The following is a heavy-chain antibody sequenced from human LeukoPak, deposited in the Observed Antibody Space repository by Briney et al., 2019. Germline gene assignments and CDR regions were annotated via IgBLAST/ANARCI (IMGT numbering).Heavy chain of an antibody. J-gene: IGHJ4*02. CDR2: ITSSGAYI. Sequence: PGGSLRLSCAASGFTFNYYNMNWVRQAPGKALEWVSSITSSGAYIFYADSVRGRFTISRDNAKDSLYLQVNSLGPEDTAVYYCAREVYHGSGRRFDYWGQGTLVTVTS. D-gene: IGHD3-10*01. CDR1: GFTFNYYN. V-gene: IGHV3-21*01. CDR3: AREVYHGSGRRFDY.